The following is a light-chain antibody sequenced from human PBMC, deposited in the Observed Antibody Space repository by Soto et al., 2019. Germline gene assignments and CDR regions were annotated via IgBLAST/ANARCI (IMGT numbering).Light chain of an antibody. CDR3: LQTYSTPGT. J-gene: IGKJ2*02. Sequence: DIQMTQSPSSLSASVGDRVTITCRASQSISGYLNWYQQKPGRAPNLLIYTAFSLQSGVPSRFSGSASGTDFTLTISSLQPADFATYYCLQTYSTPGTFGQGTKLEIK. CDR1: QSISGY. V-gene: IGKV1-39*01. CDR2: TAF.